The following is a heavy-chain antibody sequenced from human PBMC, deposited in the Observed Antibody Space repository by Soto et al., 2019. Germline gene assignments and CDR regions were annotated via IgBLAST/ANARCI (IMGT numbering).Heavy chain of an antibody. CDR3: ARADYYYGSGSYYNNWFDP. Sequence: PSETLSLTCIVSGGSISSYYWSWIRQPPGKGLEWIGYIYYSGSTNYNPSLKSRVTISVDTSKNQFSLKLSSVTAADTAVYYCARADYYYGSGSYYNNWFDPWGQGTLVTVSS. CDR2: IYYSGST. CDR1: GGSISSYY. J-gene: IGHJ5*02. D-gene: IGHD3-10*01. V-gene: IGHV4-59*01.